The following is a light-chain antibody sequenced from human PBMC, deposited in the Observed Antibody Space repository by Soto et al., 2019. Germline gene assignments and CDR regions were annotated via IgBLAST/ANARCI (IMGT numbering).Light chain of an antibody. V-gene: IGKV1-5*03. CDR3: QQYNSYPYT. J-gene: IGKJ2*01. Sequence: DIQMTQSPSTLSASVGDRVTITCRASQSISSWLAWYQQEPGKAPKLLIYKASTLDSGVPSRFSGSGSGTDFTLTITSLQPDDFATYFCQQYNSYPYTFGQGTKLEIK. CDR1: QSISSW. CDR2: KAS.